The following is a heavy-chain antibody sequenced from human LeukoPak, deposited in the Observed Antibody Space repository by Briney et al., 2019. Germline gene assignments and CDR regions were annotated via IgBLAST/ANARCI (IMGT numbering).Heavy chain of an antibody. J-gene: IGHJ6*02. CDR1: GYTFTDYS. CDR2: ITSSSSTI. D-gene: IGHD3/OR15-3a*01. V-gene: IGHV3-48*02. CDR3: ARVGRGLYVMDV. Sequence: GGSLRLSCAASGYTFTDYSINWVRQAPGKGLEWVSYITSSSSTIYYADSVKGRFTISRDNAKNSPFLQMNSLRDEDTAAYYCARVGRGLYVMDVWGQGSTVTVSS.